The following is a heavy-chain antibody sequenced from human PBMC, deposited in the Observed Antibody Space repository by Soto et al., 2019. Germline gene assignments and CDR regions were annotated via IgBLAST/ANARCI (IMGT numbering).Heavy chain of an antibody. CDR3: ARAYLGRLPRRADYYYAMDV. CDR2: LGEARYP. CDR1: GFSFRDYD. D-gene: IGHD1-26*01. V-gene: IGHV3-13*05. Sequence: EVQLVESGGGSVQPGGSLRLSCAASGFSFRDYDMHWVRQRKGKGLEWVSALGEARYPYYVGSVKGRFSVSRDNAQNSLFIQMNNLRVDDTAVYFCARAYLGRLPRRADYYYAMDVWGRGTTVTVSS. J-gene: IGHJ6*02.